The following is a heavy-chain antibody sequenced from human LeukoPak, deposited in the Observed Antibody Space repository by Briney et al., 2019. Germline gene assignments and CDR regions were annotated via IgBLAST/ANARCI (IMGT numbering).Heavy chain of an antibody. CDR3: AREFPTTTWSYDAFDL. V-gene: IGHV1-2*02. CDR2: INPTSGGT. CDR1: GYTFTDYY. J-gene: IGHJ3*01. Sequence: GASVKVSCKASGYTFTDYYMHWVRQAPGQGLEWVGWINPTSGGTNYAQKFQDRVTMTRDTSNNTSYMELSRLRSDDTAVYYCAREFPTTTWSYDAFDLWGQGTMVTVSS. D-gene: IGHD1-1*01.